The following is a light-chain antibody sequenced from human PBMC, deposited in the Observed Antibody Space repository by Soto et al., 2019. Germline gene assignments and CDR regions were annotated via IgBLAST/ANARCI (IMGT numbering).Light chain of an antibody. J-gene: IGKJ5*01. CDR3: PQSYSTPIT. Sequence: DIHVKKSPASLSASVGDRVIITCRASQSISSYLNWYQQKPGKAPKLLIYAASRLQSGVPSRFSGSGSGTDFTLTISSLQPEDFATYYCPQSYSTPITSAHGTRLEIK. CDR1: QSISSY. V-gene: IGKV1-39*01. CDR2: AAS.